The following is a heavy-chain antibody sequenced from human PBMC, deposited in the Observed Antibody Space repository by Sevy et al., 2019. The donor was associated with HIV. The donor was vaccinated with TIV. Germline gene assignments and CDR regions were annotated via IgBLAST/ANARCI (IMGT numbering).Heavy chain of an antibody. CDR1: GFTFSSYG. CDR2: IWYDGTNK. CDR3: ARGKPSRSTLVRGDLDI. V-gene: IGHV3-33*01. J-gene: IGHJ3*02. D-gene: IGHD3-10*01. Sequence: GGSLRLSCAASGFTFSSYGMHWVRQAPGKGLDWVALIWYDGTNKYYADSVKGRFTISRDNSKNTLYLQMNSLRAEDTAVYYCARGKPSRSTLVRGDLDIWGQGTMVTVSS.